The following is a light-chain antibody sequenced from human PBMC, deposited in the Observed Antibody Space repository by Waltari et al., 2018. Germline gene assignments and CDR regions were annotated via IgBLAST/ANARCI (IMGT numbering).Light chain of an antibody. J-gene: IGKJ2*01. CDR2: AAV. CDR1: QNINQY. Sequence: DIQMTQSPSSLSASVGDRVTITCRASQNINQYLNWYQQKPGKAPELLIYAAVSLQSGVPSRFSGSGSGTDFTLSITSLQPEDSASYSCQQRLRTPYTFGRATKLEI. CDR3: QQRLRTPYT. V-gene: IGKV1-39*01.